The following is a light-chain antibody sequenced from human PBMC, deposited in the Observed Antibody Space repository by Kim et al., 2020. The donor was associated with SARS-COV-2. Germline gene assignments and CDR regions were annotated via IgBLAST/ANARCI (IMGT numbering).Light chain of an antibody. CDR1: QSISSN. CDR3: QHHQSFPLT. CDR2: RAS. V-gene: IGKV1-5*03. Sequence: ASVGDRVTITCRASQSISSNLAWYQQKPGKAPKVLISRASKLESGVPSRFSGSGSGTEFTLTINSLQPDDFATYYCQHHQSFPLTFGGGTKVDIK. J-gene: IGKJ4*01.